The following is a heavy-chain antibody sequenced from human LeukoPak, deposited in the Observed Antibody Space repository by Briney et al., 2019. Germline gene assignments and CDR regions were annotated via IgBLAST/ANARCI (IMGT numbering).Heavy chain of an antibody. Sequence: PGGSLRLSCAASGFTFSNAWMSWVRQAPGKGLEWVGRIKSKTDGGTTDYAAPVKGRFTISRDDSKNTLYLQMNSLKTEDTAVYYCTTDIWFKFYYVDYWGQGTLVTVSS. J-gene: IGHJ4*02. CDR3: TTDIWFKFYYVDY. V-gene: IGHV3-15*01. D-gene: IGHD3-10*01. CDR2: IKSKTDGGTT. CDR1: GFTFSNAW.